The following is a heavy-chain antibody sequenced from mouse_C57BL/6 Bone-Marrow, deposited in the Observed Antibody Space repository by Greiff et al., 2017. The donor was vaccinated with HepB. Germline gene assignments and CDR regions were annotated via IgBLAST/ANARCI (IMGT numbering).Heavy chain of an antibody. D-gene: IGHD5-1-1*01. Sequence: EVQLVESGGDLVKPGGSLKLSCAASGFTFSSYGMSWVRQTPDKRLEWVATISSGGSYTYYPDSVKGRFTISRDNAKNTLYLQMSSVKSEDTAMYYCAKYLFFSPLLDYWGQGTSVTVSS. J-gene: IGHJ4*01. CDR3: AKYLFFSPLLDY. CDR1: GFTFSSYG. V-gene: IGHV5-6*01. CDR2: ISSGGSYT.